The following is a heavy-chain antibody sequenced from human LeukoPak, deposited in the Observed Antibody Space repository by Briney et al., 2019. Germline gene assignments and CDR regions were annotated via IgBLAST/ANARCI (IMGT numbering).Heavy chain of an antibody. D-gene: IGHD4-17*01. CDR3: ARDGVTTSTDY. CDR1: GFTFSDYA. J-gene: IGHJ4*02. CDR2: IHRSGANT. Sequence: PGGSLRLSCAASGFTFSDYAMSWVRQAPGKGLEWVPAIHRSGANTYYGDSVKGRFTISRDNSKNTLYLQMDSLRAEDTAIYYCARDGVTTSTDYWGQGTLVTVSS. V-gene: IGHV3-23*01.